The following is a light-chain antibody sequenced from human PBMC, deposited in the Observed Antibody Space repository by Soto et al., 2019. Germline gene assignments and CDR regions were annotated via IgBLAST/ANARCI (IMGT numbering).Light chain of an antibody. CDR3: QQYNNWPSL. CDR1: QSVSSN. V-gene: IGKV3-15*01. Sequence: EIVMTQSPATLSVSPGERATLSCRASQSVSSNLAWYQQKPGQAPRLLIYGASTRATGIPARFSGSGSGTEFTLTISSLQSEDFAVYHCQQYNNWPSLFGTGTKVDIK. J-gene: IGKJ3*01. CDR2: GAS.